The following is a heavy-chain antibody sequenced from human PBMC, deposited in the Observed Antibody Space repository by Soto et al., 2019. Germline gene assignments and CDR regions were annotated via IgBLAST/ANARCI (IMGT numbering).Heavy chain of an antibody. CDR2: INHSGST. CDR1: GGSFSGYY. CDR3: ARLFTGSSWYRGGPRDGMDV. Sequence: SETLSLTCAVYGGSFSGYYWSWIRQPPGKGLEWIGEINHSGSTNYNPSLKSRVTISVDTSKNQFSLKLSSVTTADTAVYYCARLFTGSSWYRGGPRDGMDVWGQGTTVTVSS. J-gene: IGHJ6*02. D-gene: IGHD6-13*01. V-gene: IGHV4-34*01.